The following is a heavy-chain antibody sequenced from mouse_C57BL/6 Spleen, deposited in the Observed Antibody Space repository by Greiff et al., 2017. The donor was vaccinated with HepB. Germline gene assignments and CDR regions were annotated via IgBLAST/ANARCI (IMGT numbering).Heavy chain of an antibody. CDR2: IDPSDSET. Sequence: QVQLKQPGAELVRPGSSVKLSCKASGYTFTSYWMHWVKQRPIQGLEWIGNIDPSDSETHYNQKFRDKATLTVDKSSSTAYMQLSSLTSEDSAVYYCARYYDYGTGYFDVWGTGTTVTVSS. CDR1: GYTFTSYW. J-gene: IGHJ1*03. V-gene: IGHV1-52*01. D-gene: IGHD2-4*01. CDR3: ARYYDYGTGYFDV.